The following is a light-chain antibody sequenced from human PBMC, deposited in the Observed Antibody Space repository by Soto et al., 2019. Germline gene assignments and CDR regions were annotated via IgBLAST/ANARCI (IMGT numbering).Light chain of an antibody. CDR2: DAS. CDR3: QQYENLPT. J-gene: IGKJ5*01. CDR1: QNINNY. Sequence: DIHMTQSPSSLSASVIDIASGTGQASQNINNYLNWYQQKPGRAPKLLIYDASNLEAGVPSRFRGSGSGTDFTFTISRLQTEDIATYYCQQYENLPTFGQGTRLEIK. V-gene: IGKV1-33*01.